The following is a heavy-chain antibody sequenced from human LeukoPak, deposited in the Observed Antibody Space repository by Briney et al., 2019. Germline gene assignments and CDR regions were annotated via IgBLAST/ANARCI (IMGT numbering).Heavy chain of an antibody. CDR3: AKDSYYYGMDV. V-gene: IGHV3-9*02. CDR2: VSWNSGSI. CDR1: GFTSADFG. Sequence: GRSLSPSCVLSGFTSADFGMHWVRQAAGGGLEWVSGVSWNSGSIGYADSVKGRFTISRDNANNSLYLQMNSLRAEDTALYYCAKDSYYYGMDVWGQGTTVTVSS. J-gene: IGHJ6*02.